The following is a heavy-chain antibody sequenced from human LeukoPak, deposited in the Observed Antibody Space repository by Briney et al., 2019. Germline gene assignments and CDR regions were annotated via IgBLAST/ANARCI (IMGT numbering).Heavy chain of an antibody. CDR2: IYTSGST. Sequence: SETLSLTCTVSGGSISSYYWSWIRQPAGKGLEWIGRIYTSGSTNYNPSLKSRVTMSVDTSKNQFSLKLSSVTAADTAVYYCARAGGFWSGYPPDAFDIWGQGTMVTVSS. CDR3: ARAGGFWSGYPPDAFDI. CDR1: GGSISSYY. D-gene: IGHD3-3*01. V-gene: IGHV4-4*07. J-gene: IGHJ3*02.